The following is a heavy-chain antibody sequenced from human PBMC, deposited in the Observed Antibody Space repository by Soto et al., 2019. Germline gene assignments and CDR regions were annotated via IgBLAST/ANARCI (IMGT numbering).Heavy chain of an antibody. CDR3: ARDLEDSSSQRYYYYFMDG. J-gene: IGHJ6*03. Sequence: ASVKVSCKASGYTFTGYYMHWVRQAPGQGLEWMGWINPNSGGTNYAQKFQGWVTMTRDTSISTAYMELSRLRSDDTAVYYCARDLEDSSSQRYYYYFMDGCGKGTTVTVSS. V-gene: IGHV1-2*04. CDR1: GYTFTGYY. CDR2: INPNSGGT. D-gene: IGHD6-6*01.